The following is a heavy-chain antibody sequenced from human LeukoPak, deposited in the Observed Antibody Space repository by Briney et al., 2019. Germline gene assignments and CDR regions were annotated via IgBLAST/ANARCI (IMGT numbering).Heavy chain of an antibody. CDR3: AKDRYSSSSSSYYYYGMDV. V-gene: IGHV3-30*18. Sequence: GGSLRLSCAASGFTFSRYWMYWVRQAPGKGLEWVAVISYDGSNKYYADSVKGRFTISRDNSKNTLYLQMNSLRAEDTAVYYCAKDRYSSSSSSYYYYGMDVWGQGTTVTVSS. D-gene: IGHD6-6*01. J-gene: IGHJ6*02. CDR1: GFTFSRYW. CDR2: ISYDGSNK.